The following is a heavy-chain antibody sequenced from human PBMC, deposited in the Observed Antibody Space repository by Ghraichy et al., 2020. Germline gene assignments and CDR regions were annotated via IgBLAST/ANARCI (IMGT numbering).Heavy chain of an antibody. CDR2: INHSGST. J-gene: IGHJ4*02. CDR1: GGSFSGYY. Sequence: SETLSLTCAVYGGSFSGYYWSWIRQPPGKGLEWIGEINHSGSTNYNPSLKSRVTISVDTSKNQFSLKLSSVTAADTAVYYCARLSGRISSGIDYFDYWGQGTRVTVSS. CDR3: ARLSGRISSGIDYFDY. D-gene: IGHD6-19*01. V-gene: IGHV4-34*01.